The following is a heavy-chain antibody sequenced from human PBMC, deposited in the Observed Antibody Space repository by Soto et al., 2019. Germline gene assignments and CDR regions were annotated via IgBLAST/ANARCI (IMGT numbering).Heavy chain of an antibody. Sequence: PGGSLRLSCAASGFTFSSYGMHWVRQAPGKGLEWVAVISYDGSNKYYADSVKGRFTISRDNSKNTLYLQMNSLRAEDTAVYYCAKDLIRGYYGSGSYSVTGKNYYGMDVWGQGTTVTVSS. CDR3: AKDLIRGYYGSGSYSVTGKNYYGMDV. CDR1: GFTFSSYG. J-gene: IGHJ6*02. V-gene: IGHV3-30*18. D-gene: IGHD3-10*01. CDR2: ISYDGSNK.